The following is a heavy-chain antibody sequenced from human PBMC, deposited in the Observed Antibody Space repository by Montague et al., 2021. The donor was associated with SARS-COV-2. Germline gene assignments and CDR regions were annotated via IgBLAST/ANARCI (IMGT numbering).Heavy chain of an antibody. CDR1: GFNFGDYA. V-gene: IGHV3-9*01. CDR3: AKDSYYDFWSGYSPGENWFDP. D-gene: IGHD3-3*01. J-gene: IGHJ5*02. Sequence: SLRLSCTASGFNFGDYAMHWVRQAPGKGLEWVSGISWNSGSIGYADSVKGRFTISRDNAKNSLYLQMNSLRAEDTALYYCAKDSYYDFWSGYSPGENWFDPWGQGTLATVSS. CDR2: ISWNSGSI.